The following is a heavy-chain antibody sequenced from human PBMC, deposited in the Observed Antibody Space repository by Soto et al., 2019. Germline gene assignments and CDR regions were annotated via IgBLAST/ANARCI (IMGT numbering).Heavy chain of an antibody. Sequence: PGGSLRLSCAASGCAFINYAMRWVRQAPGKGLEWVAFILYDGSSKYFADSVTGRFTISRDNSKNTLYLQLNSLRAEDTAVYYCARGGLRDYYYYAMDVWGQGTTVTVSS. J-gene: IGHJ6*02. V-gene: IGHV3-30-3*01. CDR1: GCAFINYA. D-gene: IGHD3-10*01. CDR2: ILYDGSSK. CDR3: ARGGLRDYYYYAMDV.